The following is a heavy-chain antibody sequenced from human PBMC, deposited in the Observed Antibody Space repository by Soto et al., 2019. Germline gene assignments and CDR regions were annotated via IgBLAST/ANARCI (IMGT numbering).Heavy chain of an antibody. J-gene: IGHJ3*02. V-gene: IGHV3-74*01. CDR1: GFTFSNHW. Sequence: EVHLVESGGGLVQPGGSLRLSCAASGFTFSNHWIHWVRQAPGQGLEGVSRINEDGTITNYADSVKGRSTITRDNAKNTLYLQRNSLRAEDTAVYHCARPRTKWSRGFDIWGQGTTITVSS. D-gene: IGHD2-2*01. CDR3: ARPRTKWSRGFDI. CDR2: INEDGTIT.